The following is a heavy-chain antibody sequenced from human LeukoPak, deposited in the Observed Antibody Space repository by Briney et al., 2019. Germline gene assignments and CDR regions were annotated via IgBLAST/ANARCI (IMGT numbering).Heavy chain of an antibody. CDR1: GYTFTSYG. Sequence: ASVKVSCKASGYTFTSYGISWVRQAPGQGLEWMGWISAYNGNTNYAQKLQGRVTMTTDTSTSTAYMELRSLRSDDTAVYYCARDRAGYCSSTSCSRFDYWGQGTLVTVSS. J-gene: IGHJ4*02. D-gene: IGHD2-2*01. V-gene: IGHV1-18*01. CDR2: ISAYNGNT. CDR3: ARDRAGYCSSTSCSRFDY.